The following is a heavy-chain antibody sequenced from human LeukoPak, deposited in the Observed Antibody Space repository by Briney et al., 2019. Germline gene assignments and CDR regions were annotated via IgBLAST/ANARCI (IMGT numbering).Heavy chain of an antibody. V-gene: IGHV3-30-3*01. CDR1: GFTFSSYA. D-gene: IGHD3-22*01. CDR2: ISYDGSNK. Sequence: PGGSLRLSCAASGFTFSSYAMHWVRQAPGKGLEWVAVISYDGSNKYYADSVKGRFTISRDNSKNTLYLQMNSLRAEDTAVYYCARGYDSSGYYHDYWGQGTRVTVSS. J-gene: IGHJ4*02. CDR3: ARGYDSSGYYHDY.